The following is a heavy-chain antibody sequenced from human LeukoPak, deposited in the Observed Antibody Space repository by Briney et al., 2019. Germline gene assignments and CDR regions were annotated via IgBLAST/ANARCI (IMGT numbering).Heavy chain of an antibody. D-gene: IGHD3-3*01. V-gene: IGHV3-30*18. J-gene: IGHJ4*02. CDR1: GFTFSSYG. Sequence: QPGRSLRLSCAASGFTFSSYGMHWVRQAPGKGLEWVAVISYDGSNKYFADSVKGRFTISRDNSKNTLYLQMNSLRAEDTAVYYCAKGWGIPIFGVVTNWGQGTLVTVSS. CDR2: ISYDGSNK. CDR3: AKGWGIPIFGVVTN.